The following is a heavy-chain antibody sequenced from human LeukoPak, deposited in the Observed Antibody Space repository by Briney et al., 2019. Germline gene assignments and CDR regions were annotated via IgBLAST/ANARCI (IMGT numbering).Heavy chain of an antibody. CDR1: GYTFTDYY. D-gene: IGHD3-22*01. CDR3: ARSYHYYDSSGYSMGDTFEI. CDR2: IDPNSGDT. J-gene: IGHJ3*02. Sequence: ASVKVSCKASGYTFTDYYMHWVRQAPGRGLEWMGWIDPNSGDTNYAQKFQGRVTMTRDTSISTAYMELSRLRSDDTAVYYCARSYHYYDSSGYSMGDTFEIWGQGTMVTVSS. V-gene: IGHV1-2*02.